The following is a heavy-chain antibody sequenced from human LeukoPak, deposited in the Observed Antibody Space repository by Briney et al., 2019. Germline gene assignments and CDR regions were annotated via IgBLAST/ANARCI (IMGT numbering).Heavy chain of an antibody. CDR1: GFTFTSYA. V-gene: IGHV3-23*01. Sequence: GGSLRLSCAASGFTFTSYAMNWVRQAPGKGLEWVSRISDGTAGTYYADSVKGRFTISRDNSKNTLYLQMNSLTGEDTAIYYCAKDPFHWGTIYFDYWGQGALVTVSS. J-gene: IGHJ4*02. CDR2: ISDGTAGT. D-gene: IGHD7-27*01. CDR3: AKDPFHWGTIYFDY.